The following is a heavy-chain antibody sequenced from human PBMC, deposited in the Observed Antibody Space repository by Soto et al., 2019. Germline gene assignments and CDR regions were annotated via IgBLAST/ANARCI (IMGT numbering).Heavy chain of an antibody. D-gene: IGHD3-10*01. J-gene: IGHJ4*02. CDR3: ARARGSVYYFDY. Sequence: PVGSLRLSCAASGFTFSSYSMNWVRQAPGKGLEWVSSISSSSSYIYYADSVKGRFTISRDNAKNSLYLQMNSLRAEDTAVYYCARARGSVYYFDYWGQGTLVTVSS. CDR2: ISSSSSYI. CDR1: GFTFSSYS. V-gene: IGHV3-21*01.